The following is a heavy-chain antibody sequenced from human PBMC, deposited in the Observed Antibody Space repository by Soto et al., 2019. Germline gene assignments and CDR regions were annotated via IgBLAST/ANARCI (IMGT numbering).Heavy chain of an antibody. V-gene: IGHV3-23*01. CDR2: ISSSGGST. CDR3: AKDRVCSSGVCYFDY. Sequence: EVQLLESGGGLVQPGGSLRLSCAASGFIFSNYAISRVRQAPGKGLEWVSVISSSGGSTYYADSVKGRFTISRDNSKNTLYLQMNSLRAEDTAVYYCAKDRVCSSGVCYFDYWGQGTLVTVSS. D-gene: IGHD2-15*01. CDR1: GFIFSNYA. J-gene: IGHJ4*02.